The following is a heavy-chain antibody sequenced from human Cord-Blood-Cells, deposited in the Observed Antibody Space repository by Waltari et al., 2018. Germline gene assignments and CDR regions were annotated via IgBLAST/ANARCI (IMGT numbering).Heavy chain of an antibody. CDR3: ASVWYSSSWYDAEYFQH. J-gene: IGHJ1*01. V-gene: IGHV4-39*01. D-gene: IGHD6-13*01. Sequence: QLQLQESGPGLVKPSATLSLTCTVSGGSISSSRSYWGWIHQPPGKGLEWIGSIYYSGSTYYNPSLKSRVTISVDTSKNQFSLKLSSVTAADTAVYYCASVWYSSSWYDAEYFQHWGQGTLVTVSS. CDR2: IYYSGST. CDR1: GGSISSSRSY.